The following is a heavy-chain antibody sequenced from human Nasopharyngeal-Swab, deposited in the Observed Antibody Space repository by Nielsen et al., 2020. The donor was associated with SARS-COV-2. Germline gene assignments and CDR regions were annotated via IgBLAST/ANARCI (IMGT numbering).Heavy chain of an antibody. D-gene: IGHD3-22*01. V-gene: IGHV1-69*01. J-gene: IGHJ6*02. Sequence: WVRQAPGQGLEWVGGLIPVFGTTHYSQKFQDRLRVTADASTDTAYMELSSLRSDGTAVYYCARAITYYYDGSGSPSYGLDVWGQGTTVTVSS. CDR2: LIPVFGTT. CDR3: ARAITYYYDGSGSPSYGLDV.